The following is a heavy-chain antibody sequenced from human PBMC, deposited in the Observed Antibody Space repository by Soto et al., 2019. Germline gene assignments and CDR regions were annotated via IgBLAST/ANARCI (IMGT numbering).Heavy chain of an antibody. CDR2: INPRGGST. V-gene: IGHV1-46*01. CDR3: ARDAFVGVRETVNGSAP. Sequence: ASVKVSCKASGYTFSSYYIHWVRQAPGQGLEWMAMINPRGGSTNYAQKFQGRVTMTRDTSTSTVYMELSSLRSEDTAVYYCARDAFVGVRETVNGSAPWGRGTLVTVPS. D-gene: IGHD2-21*01. CDR1: GYTFSSYY. J-gene: IGHJ5*02.